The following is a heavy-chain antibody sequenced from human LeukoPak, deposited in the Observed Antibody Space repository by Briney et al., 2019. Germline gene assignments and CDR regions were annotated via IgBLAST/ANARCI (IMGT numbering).Heavy chain of an antibody. D-gene: IGHD1/OR15-1a*01. V-gene: IGHV5-51*01. J-gene: IGHJ4*02. CDR2: IYPGEFDI. Sequence: GESLKISCKGSGYSFNDYWIGWVRQMPGKGLEWMGLIYPGEFDIRYSPSFQGQVTISADKSISTAYLQWKSLKASDTAMYYCATSESQTRFDYWGQGTPVTVSS. CDR3: ATSESQTRFDY. CDR1: GYSFNDYW.